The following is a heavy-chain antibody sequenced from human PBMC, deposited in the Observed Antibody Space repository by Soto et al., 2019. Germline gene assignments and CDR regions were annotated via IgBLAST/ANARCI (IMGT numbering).Heavy chain of an antibody. CDR2: INGDGSST. V-gene: IGHV3-74*01. CDR1: GFTFSSHW. Sequence: PGGSLRLSCAASGFTFSSHWMHWVRQVPGKGLVWVSHINGDGSSTTYADSVKGRFTISRDNAKNTLYLQMNSLRVEGTAVYHCARDPPGEGIDYWGQGTLVTVSS. J-gene: IGHJ4*02. D-gene: IGHD4-17*01. CDR3: ARDPPGEGIDY.